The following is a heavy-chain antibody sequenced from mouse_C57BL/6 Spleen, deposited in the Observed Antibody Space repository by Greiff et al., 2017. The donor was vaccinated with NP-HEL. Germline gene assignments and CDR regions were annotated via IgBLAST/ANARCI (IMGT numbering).Heavy chain of an antibody. Sequence: EVQGVESGAELVRPGASVKLSCTASGFNIKDDYMHWVKQRPEQGLEWIGWIDPENGDTEYASKFQGKATITADTSSNTAYLQLSSLTSEDTAVYYCTTGRYYGSGNYWGQGTTLTVSS. CDR2: IDPENGDT. J-gene: IGHJ2*01. V-gene: IGHV14-4*01. CDR1: GFNIKDDY. D-gene: IGHD1-1*01. CDR3: TTGRYYGSGNY.